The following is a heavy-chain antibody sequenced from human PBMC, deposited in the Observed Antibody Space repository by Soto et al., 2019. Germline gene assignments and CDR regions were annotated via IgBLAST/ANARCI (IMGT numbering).Heavy chain of an antibody. J-gene: IGHJ4*02. D-gene: IGHD3-22*01. CDR2: IDYSGST. Sequence: PSETLSLTCTASGGSLSSYYWHWIRQPPEKGLGWIGCIDYSGSTNYNPSLKSRVTISVDTSKNQFSLKLSSVTAADTAVYYCARVVSPYYYDSSGYLYYFDYWGQGTLVTVSS. V-gene: IGHV4-59*12. CDR3: ARVVSPYYYDSSGYLYYFDY. CDR1: GGSLSSYY.